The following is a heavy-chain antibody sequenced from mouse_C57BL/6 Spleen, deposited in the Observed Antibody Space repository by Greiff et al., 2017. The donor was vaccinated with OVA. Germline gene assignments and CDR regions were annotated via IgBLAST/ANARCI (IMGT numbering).Heavy chain of an antibody. CDR1: GYTFTSYR. V-gene: IGHV1-55*01. D-gene: IGHD2-5*01. CDR2: IYPGSGST. Sequence: QVQLQQPGAELVKPGASVKMSCKASGYTFTSYRITWVKQRPGQGLEWIGDIYPGSGSTNYNEKFKSKATLTVDTSSSTAYMQLSSLTSEDSAVYYCARDYSNYGFYYFDYWGQGTTLTVSS. CDR3: ARDYSNYGFYYFDY. J-gene: IGHJ2*01.